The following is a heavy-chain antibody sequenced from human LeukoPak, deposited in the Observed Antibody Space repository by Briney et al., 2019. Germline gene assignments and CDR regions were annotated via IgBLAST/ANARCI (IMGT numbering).Heavy chain of an antibody. CDR2: ITSSSSYT. Sequence: GGSLRLSCAAAGFTFSNYWMHWVRQAPGKGLEWISSITSSSSYTFYADSVKGRFTISRDNAKNSLYLQMNSLRVEDTAIYYCARDPYNGAYSEGYYYYYMDVWGKGTTVTVSS. CDR3: ARDPYNGAYSEGYYYYYMDV. CDR1: GFTFSNYW. D-gene: IGHD1-1*01. J-gene: IGHJ6*03. V-gene: IGHV3-21*01.